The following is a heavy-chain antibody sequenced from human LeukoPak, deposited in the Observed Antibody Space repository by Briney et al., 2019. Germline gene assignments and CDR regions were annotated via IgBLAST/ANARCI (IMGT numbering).Heavy chain of an antibody. CDR1: GFIFSNDA. CDR2: IWFDGSNK. Sequence: GGSLRLSCAASGFIFSNDAMHWVRQAPGKGLEWVAFIWFDGSNKHYADSVKGRFTISRDNSEDTLYLQMNSLRAEDTAVYYCARYCGDDHCYDPWGQGTLVTVSS. D-gene: IGHD2-21*01. J-gene: IGHJ5*02. V-gene: IGHV3-33*01. CDR3: ARYCGDDHCYDP.